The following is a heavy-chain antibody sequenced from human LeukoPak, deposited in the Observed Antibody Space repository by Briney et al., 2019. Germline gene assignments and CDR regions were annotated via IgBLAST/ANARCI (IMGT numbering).Heavy chain of an antibody. Sequence: GGSLRLSCAASGFTFSSYAMHWVRQAPSKGLEWVAVISYDGSNKYYADSVKGRFTISRDNSKNTLYLQMNSLRAEDTAVYYCARDVSSWAEYYFDYWGQGTLVTVSS. CDR1: GFTFSSYA. CDR3: ARDVSSWAEYYFDY. CDR2: ISYDGSNK. D-gene: IGHD6-13*01. V-gene: IGHV3-30*04. J-gene: IGHJ4*02.